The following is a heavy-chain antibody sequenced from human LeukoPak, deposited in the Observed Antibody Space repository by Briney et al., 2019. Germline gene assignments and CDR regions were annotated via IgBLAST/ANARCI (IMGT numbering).Heavy chain of an antibody. CDR3: AKDYSGSSLDY. Sequence: GGSLRLSCAASGFTFSSSAMSWVRLAPGKGLEWVSGISGSDGSTYYADSVKGRFTISRDNSKNTLFLQMNSLRAEDTAVHYCAKDYSGSSLDYGGQGTLVTVSS. D-gene: IGHD1-26*01. V-gene: IGHV3-23*01. CDR2: ISGSDGST. CDR1: GFTFSSSA. J-gene: IGHJ4*02.